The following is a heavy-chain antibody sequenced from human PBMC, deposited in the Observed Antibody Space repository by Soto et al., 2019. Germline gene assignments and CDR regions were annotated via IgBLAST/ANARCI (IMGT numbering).Heavy chain of an antibody. V-gene: IGHV1-3*01. J-gene: IGHJ4*02. CDR3: ARDPPGKPYDY. CDR2: XNAGNXNT. CDR1: GSTFTSYA. Sequence: XSVKVSCKASGSTFTSYAMHWVRQAPGQRLEWTGGXNAGNXNTKSSHKLRGXVTITSDTXASTEYMELSSLTYEDTDVYYCARDPPGKPYDYWGQGTLVTVSS.